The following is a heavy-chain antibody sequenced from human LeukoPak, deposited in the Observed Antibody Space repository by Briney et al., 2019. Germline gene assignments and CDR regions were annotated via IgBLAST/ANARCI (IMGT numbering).Heavy chain of an antibody. CDR2: ISSSSSYI. CDR1: GFTFSSYS. V-gene: IGHV3-21*01. D-gene: IGHD5-24*01. Sequence: GGSLRLSCAASGFTFSSYSMNWVRQAPGKGLEWVSSISSSSSYIYYADSVKGRFTISRDNAKNSLYLQMNSLRAEDTAVYYCARDSIRGEGYTREGFDPWGQGTLVTVSS. CDR3: ARDSIRGEGYTREGFDP. J-gene: IGHJ5*02.